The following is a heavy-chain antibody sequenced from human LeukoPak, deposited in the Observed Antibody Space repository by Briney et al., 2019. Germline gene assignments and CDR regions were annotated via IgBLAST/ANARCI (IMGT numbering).Heavy chain of an antibody. V-gene: IGHV1-46*01. CDR2: INPSGGST. J-gene: IGHJ4*02. CDR1: GYTFTSYY. D-gene: IGHD2-15*01. CDR3: AREPATRGYCSGGSCYGSRAFDY. Sequence: ASVKVSCKASGYTFTSYYMHWVRQAPGQGLEWIGIINPSGGSTSYAQKFQGRVTMTRDTSTSTVYMELSSLRSEDTAVYYCAREPATRGYCSGGSCYGSRAFDYWGQGTLVTVSS.